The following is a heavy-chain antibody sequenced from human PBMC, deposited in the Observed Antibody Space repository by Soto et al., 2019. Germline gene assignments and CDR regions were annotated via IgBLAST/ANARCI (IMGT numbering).Heavy chain of an antibody. V-gene: IGHV1-69*04. J-gene: IGHJ4*02. Sequence: SVKVSCKASGGTFSSYTISWVRQAPGQGLEWMGRIIPILGIANYAQKFQGRVTITADKSTSTAYMELSSLRSEDTAVYYCARDFASNIRDYWGQGTLVTVSS. CDR3: ARDFASNIRDY. CDR1: GGTFSSYT. D-gene: IGHD3-3*01. CDR2: IIPILGIA.